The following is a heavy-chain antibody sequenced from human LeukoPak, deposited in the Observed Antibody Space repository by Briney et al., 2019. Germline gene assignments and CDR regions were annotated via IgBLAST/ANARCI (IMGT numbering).Heavy chain of an antibody. J-gene: IGHJ5*02. Sequence: GSLRLSCAASGFTFSSYSMNWVRQAPGKGLEWIGSIDGSGTSYYNPSLKSRVTISVDTSRNQFSLKLSSVTAADTAVYYCARGGLELHTWFDPWGQGTLVTVSS. V-gene: IGHV4-38-2*01. CDR3: ARGGLELHTWFDP. CDR1: GFTFSSYS. CDR2: IDGSGTS. D-gene: IGHD1-7*01.